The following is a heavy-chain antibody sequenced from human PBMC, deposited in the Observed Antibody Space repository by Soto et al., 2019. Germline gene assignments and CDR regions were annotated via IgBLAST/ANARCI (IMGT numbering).Heavy chain of an antibody. CDR3: AKDDSPGYSSGWYYFDY. CDR2: ISGSGGST. Sequence: PGGSLRLSCAASGFTFSSYAMSWVRQAPGKGLEWVSAISGSGGSTYYADSVKGRFTISRDNSKNTLYLQMNSLRAEDTAVYYCAKDDSPGYSSGWYYFDYWGQGTLVTV. CDR1: GFTFSSYA. D-gene: IGHD6-19*01. V-gene: IGHV3-23*01. J-gene: IGHJ4*02.